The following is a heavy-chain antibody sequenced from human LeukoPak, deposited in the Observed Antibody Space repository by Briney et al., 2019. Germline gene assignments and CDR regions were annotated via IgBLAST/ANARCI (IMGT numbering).Heavy chain of an antibody. D-gene: IGHD3-22*01. CDR2: FSGCGIRA. Sequence: GRSLRLSCAASGFTFSTYAMNSVPQAPGTGLEWVSSFSGCGIRAAYANSVTGRFAISRANSKKTLHLPMNSVRCEATAAQYLAKARIVVIPPSDSLDFWGQGTLVVVSS. CDR3: AKARIVVIPPSDSLDF. V-gene: IGHV3-23*01. J-gene: IGHJ3*01. CDR1: GFTFSTYA.